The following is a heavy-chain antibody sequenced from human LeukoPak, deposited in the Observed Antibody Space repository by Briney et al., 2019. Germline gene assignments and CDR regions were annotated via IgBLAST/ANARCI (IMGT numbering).Heavy chain of an antibody. Sequence: GGSLRLSCAASGFTFSDYWMHWVRQAPGKGLVWVSRINSDGGSTNYADSVEGRFTVSRDNAKNTLYLEMNSLRAEDTAIYYCARDSRSSGWYWHAFDIWGQGTVVTVSS. D-gene: IGHD6-19*01. CDR3: ARDSRSSGWYWHAFDI. CDR2: INSDGGST. J-gene: IGHJ3*02. V-gene: IGHV3-74*01. CDR1: GFTFSDYW.